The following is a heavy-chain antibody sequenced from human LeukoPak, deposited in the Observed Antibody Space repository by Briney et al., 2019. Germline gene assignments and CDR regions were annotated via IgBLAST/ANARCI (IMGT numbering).Heavy chain of an antibody. J-gene: IGHJ1*01. CDR3: ARDGYSSGWYQKYFQH. Sequence: ASVKVSCKASGYTFTGYYMHWVRQAPGQGLEWMGWISAYNGNTNYAQKLQGRVTMTTDTSTSTAYMELRSLRSDDTAVYYCARDGYSSGWYQKYFQHWGQGTLVTVSS. CDR1: GYTFTGYY. D-gene: IGHD6-19*01. CDR2: ISAYNGNT. V-gene: IGHV1-18*04.